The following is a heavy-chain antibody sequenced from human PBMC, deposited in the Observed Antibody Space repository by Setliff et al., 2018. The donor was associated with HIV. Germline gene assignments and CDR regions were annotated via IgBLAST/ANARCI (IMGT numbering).Heavy chain of an antibody. CDR3: ARVYYGDLEY. V-gene: IGHV4-4*02. J-gene: IGHJ4*02. D-gene: IGHD4-17*01. CDR2: IYHSGSP. Sequence: SETLSLTCVVSGGSISSSNWWSWVRQPPGKGLEWIGEIYHSGSPNYNPSLKSRVTISVDTSKNQFSLNLSSVTAADTAVYFCARVYYGDLEYWGQGTLVTVSS. CDR1: GGSISSSNW.